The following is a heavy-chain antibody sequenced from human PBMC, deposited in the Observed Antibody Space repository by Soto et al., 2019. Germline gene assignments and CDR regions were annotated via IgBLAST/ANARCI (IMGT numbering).Heavy chain of an antibody. CDR3: ARDLTGDRNY. J-gene: IGHJ4*02. CDR2: INPNSVDT. D-gene: IGHD7-27*01. V-gene: IGHV1-2*02. Sequence: QVQLVQSGAEVKKPGASVNVSCEASGYTFTCSSIHWVRQAPGQGLEWKGYINPNSVDTIFAQKFKGRVTMTRDTSIITAYMELSRVASDDTAVYYCARDLTGDRNYWGQGTLVTVSS. CDR1: GYTFTCSS.